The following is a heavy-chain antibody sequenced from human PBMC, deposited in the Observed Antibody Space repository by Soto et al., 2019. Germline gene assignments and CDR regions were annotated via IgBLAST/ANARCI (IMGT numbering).Heavy chain of an antibody. D-gene: IGHD3-16*02. CDR3: ARARANDYVWGSYRYYFDY. CDR2: INHSGST. CDR1: GGSFSGYY. J-gene: IGHJ4*02. V-gene: IGHV4-34*01. Sequence: SETLSLTCAVYGGSFSGYYWRWIRQPPGKGLEWIGEINHSGSTNYNPSLKSRVTMSVDTSKNQFSLKLSSVTAADTAVYYCARARANDYVWGSYRYYFDYWGQGTLVTVSS.